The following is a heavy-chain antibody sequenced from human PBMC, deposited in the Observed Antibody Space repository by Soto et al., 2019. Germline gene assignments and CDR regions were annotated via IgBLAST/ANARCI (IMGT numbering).Heavy chain of an antibody. Sequence: EVQLVESGGGLVKPGGSLRLSCAASGFTFSNAWMNWVRQAPGKGLEWVGRIKSKTDGGTTDYAAPVKGRFTISRDDSNNTLYLQMNSLKTEDTAVYYCTTDGPPYYDILTGYYIRRGYYFDYWGQGTLVTVSS. V-gene: IGHV3-15*07. CDR2: IKSKTDGGTT. CDR3: TTDGPPYYDILTGYYIRRGYYFDY. J-gene: IGHJ4*02. D-gene: IGHD3-9*01. CDR1: GFTFSNAW.